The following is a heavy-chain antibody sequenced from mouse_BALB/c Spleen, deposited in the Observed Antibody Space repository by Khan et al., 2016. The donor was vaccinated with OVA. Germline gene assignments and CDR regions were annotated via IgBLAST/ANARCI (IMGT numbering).Heavy chain of an antibody. CDR1: GFSLSRYN. J-gene: IGHJ4*01. CDR2: IWGGGGT. V-gene: IGHV2-6-4*01. Sequence: VQLQESGPGLVAPSQSLSITCTVSGFSLSRYNIHWVRQPPGKGLEWLGMIWGGGGTDYNSTLKSRLSISKDNSKSQVFLKMNSLQTEVTSMYYCARSYYRYDGYYAVDYWGQGTSVTVSS. D-gene: IGHD2-14*01. CDR3: ARSYYRYDGYYAVDY.